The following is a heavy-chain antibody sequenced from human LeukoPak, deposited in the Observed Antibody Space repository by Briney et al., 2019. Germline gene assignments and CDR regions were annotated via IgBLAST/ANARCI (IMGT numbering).Heavy chain of an antibody. Sequence: KPSETLSLTCTVSGGPISSYYWSWIRQPAGKGLEWIGRIYTSGSTNYSPSLKSRVTMSVDTSKNQFSLKLSSVTAADTAVYYCARWVFSSGWYSFDYWGQGTLVTVSS. CDR3: ARWVFSSGWYSFDY. J-gene: IGHJ4*02. CDR2: IYTSGST. D-gene: IGHD6-19*01. CDR1: GGPISSYY. V-gene: IGHV4-4*07.